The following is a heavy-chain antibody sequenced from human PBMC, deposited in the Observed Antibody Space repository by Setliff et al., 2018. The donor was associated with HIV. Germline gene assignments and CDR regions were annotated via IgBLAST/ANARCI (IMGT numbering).Heavy chain of an antibody. CDR2: VYSSGTT. CDR3: ARRGGITTTVQGPPPFDF. D-gene: IGHD3-22*01. Sequence: PSETLSLTCTVSGGSISSSSYYWGWIRQPPGKGLEWIGHVYSSGTTSYKPSLKSRVTISLDASKNQFSLKLRSVTAADTAVYHCARRGGITTTVQGPPPFDFWGPGTLVTVSS. V-gene: IGHV4-61*05. CDR1: GGSISSSSYY. J-gene: IGHJ4*02.